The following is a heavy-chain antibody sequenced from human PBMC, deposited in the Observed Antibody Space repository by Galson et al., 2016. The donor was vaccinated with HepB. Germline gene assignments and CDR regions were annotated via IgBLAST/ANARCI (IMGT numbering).Heavy chain of an antibody. CDR2: IYYSGST. J-gene: IGHJ6*04. D-gene: IGHD1-26*01. V-gene: IGHV4-30-4*01. CDR3: ARVAYGGLTGYYGMDV. Sequence: TLSLTCTVSGGSIRSGGLYWSWIRQPPGKGLEWIGYIYYSGSTYYNPSLTSRIIISVDTSKNQFSMKLTSVTAADTAVYYCARVAYGGLTGYYGMDVWGKGTTVTVSS. CDR1: GGSIRSGGLY.